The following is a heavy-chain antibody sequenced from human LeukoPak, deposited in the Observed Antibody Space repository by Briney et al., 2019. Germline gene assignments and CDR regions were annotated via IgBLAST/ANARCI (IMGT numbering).Heavy chain of an antibody. V-gene: IGHV3-21*01. J-gene: IGHJ4*02. CDR2: ISSSSYI. CDR1: GFTFSSYS. CDR3: ARDPRGYCSSTSCYPYFDY. Sequence: PGGSLRLSCAASGFTFSSYSMNWVRQAPGKGLEWVSSISSSSYIYYADSVKGRFTISRDNAKNSLYLQMNSLRAEDTAVYYCARDPRGYCSSTSCYPYFDYWGQGTLVTVSS. D-gene: IGHD2-2*01.